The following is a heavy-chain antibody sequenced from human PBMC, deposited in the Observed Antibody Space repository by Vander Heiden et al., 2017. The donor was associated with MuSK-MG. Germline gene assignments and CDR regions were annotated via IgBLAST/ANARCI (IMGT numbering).Heavy chain of an antibody. CDR1: FSKYA. V-gene: IGHV3-23*01. J-gene: IGHJ5*02. Sequence: FSKYAMNWVRQAPGMGLEWVSAISGRGGDTFYADSVKGRFTISRDNSKNTIYLHMDSLRVGDTATYYCAKGSITVAVPCDPWGQGTRGTVSS. CDR2: ISGRGGDT. CDR3: AKGSITVAVPCDP. D-gene: IGHD3-10*01.